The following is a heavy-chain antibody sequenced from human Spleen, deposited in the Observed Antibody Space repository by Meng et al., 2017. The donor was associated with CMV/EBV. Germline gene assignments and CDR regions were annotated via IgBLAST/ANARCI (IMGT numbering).Heavy chain of an antibody. Sequence: GESLKISCAASGFTFSSYSMNWVRQAPGKGLEWVSSISSSSSYIYYADSVKGRFTISRDNAKNSLYLQMNSLRAEDTAVYYCARDPNQLLYPGDYYGMDVWGQGTTVTVFS. CDR2: ISSSSSYI. D-gene: IGHD2-2*02. V-gene: IGHV3-21*01. CDR1: GFTFSSYS. CDR3: ARDPNQLLYPGDYYGMDV. J-gene: IGHJ6*02.